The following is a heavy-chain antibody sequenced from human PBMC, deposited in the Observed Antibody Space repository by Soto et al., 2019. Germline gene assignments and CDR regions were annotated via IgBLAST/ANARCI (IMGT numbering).Heavy chain of an antibody. CDR3: ASLRRVPESLYSTDPGTLGYYYYMDV. D-gene: IGHD4-4*01. CDR1: GGTFSSYT. J-gene: IGHJ6*03. V-gene: IGHV1-69*02. CDR2: IIPILGIA. Sequence: SVKVSCKASGGTFSSYTISWVRQAPGQGLEWMGRIIPILGIANYAQKFQGRVTITADKSTSTAYMELSSLRSEDTAVYYCASLRRVPESLYSTDPGTLGYYYYMDVWGKGTTVTVSS.